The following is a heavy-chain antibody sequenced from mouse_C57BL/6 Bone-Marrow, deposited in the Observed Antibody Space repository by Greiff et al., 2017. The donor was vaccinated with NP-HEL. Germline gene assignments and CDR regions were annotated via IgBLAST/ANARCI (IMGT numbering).Heavy chain of an antibody. V-gene: IGHV1-82*01. CDR2: IYPGDGDT. J-gene: IGHJ3*01. CDR1: GYAFSSSW. CDR3: AREEETAQVAWFAY. Sequence: VQLVESGPELVKPGASVKISCKASGYAFSSSWMNWVKQRPGKGLEWIGRIYPGDGDTNYNGKFKGKATLTADKSSSTAYMQLSSLTSEDSAVYFCAREEETAQVAWFAYWGQGTLVTVSA. D-gene: IGHD3-2*02.